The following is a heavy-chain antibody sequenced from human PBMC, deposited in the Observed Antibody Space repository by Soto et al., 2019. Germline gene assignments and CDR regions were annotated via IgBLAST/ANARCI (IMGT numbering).Heavy chain of an antibody. CDR3: ARDHGGSSFDY. Sequence: GGSLRLSCAASGFTFSSYAMSWVRQAPGKGLEWVSAISGSGSSTYYADSVKGRFTISRDNAKNSLYLQMNSLRAEDTAVYYCARDHGGSSFDYWGQGTLVTVSS. D-gene: IGHD2-15*01. V-gene: IGHV3-23*01. CDR2: ISGSGSST. CDR1: GFTFSSYA. J-gene: IGHJ4*02.